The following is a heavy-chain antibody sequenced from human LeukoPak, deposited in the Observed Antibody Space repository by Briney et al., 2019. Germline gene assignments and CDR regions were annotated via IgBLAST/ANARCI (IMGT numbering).Heavy chain of an antibody. CDR2: IFHTGNT. V-gene: IGHV4-59*11. CDR3: ANTQMVVTAIPHFNY. Sequence: PSETLSLACTVSGGSISSHYWSWIRQPPGMGLEWIGYIFHTGNTNYNPSLKSRVSISVDTSKNQFSLKLTSVTAADTAVYYCANTQMVVTAIPHFNYWSQGTLVTVSS. D-gene: IGHD2-21*02. J-gene: IGHJ4*02. CDR1: GGSISSHY.